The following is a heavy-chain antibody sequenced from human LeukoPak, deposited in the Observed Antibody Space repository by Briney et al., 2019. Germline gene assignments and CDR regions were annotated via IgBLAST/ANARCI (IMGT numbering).Heavy chain of an antibody. CDR1: GFTFSSYS. CDR2: ISGSSSTI. J-gene: IGHJ5*02. D-gene: IGHD1-14*01. Sequence: QTGGSLRLSCAASGFTFSSYSMNWVRQAPGKGLEWGSYISGSSSTIYYADSVKGRFTISRDNGKNTLYLQMNSLRAEDTAVYYCARHKSGIDWFDPWGQGTLVTVSS. CDR3: ARHKSGIDWFDP. V-gene: IGHV3-48*01.